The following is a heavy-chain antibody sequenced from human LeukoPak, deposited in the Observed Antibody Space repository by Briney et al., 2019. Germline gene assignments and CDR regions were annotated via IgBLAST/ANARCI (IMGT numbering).Heavy chain of an antibody. Sequence: GGSLRLSCAASGFTFSSSWMHWVRQAPGKGLEWVAVIWYDGSNKYYADSVKGRFTISRDNSKNTLYLQMNSLRAEDTAVYYCARGHNEYYYDSSSTSGPFDYWGQGTLVTVSS. D-gene: IGHD3-22*01. V-gene: IGHV3-33*08. CDR2: IWYDGSNK. J-gene: IGHJ4*02. CDR1: GFTFSSSW. CDR3: ARGHNEYYYDSSSTSGPFDY.